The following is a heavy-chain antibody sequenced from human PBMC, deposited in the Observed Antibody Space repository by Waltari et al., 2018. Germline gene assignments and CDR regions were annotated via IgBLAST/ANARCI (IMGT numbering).Heavy chain of an antibody. J-gene: IGHJ4*02. CDR3: AREMGVGARTGY. Sequence: EVQLVESGGGLVKPGGSLRLSCAASGFTFSSYSMTLVRQAPGKGLEWVSSISSSSSYIYYADSVKGRFTISRENAKNSLYLQMNRLRAEDTAVYYCAREMGVGARTGYWGQGTLVTVSS. CDR2: ISSSSSYI. D-gene: IGHD1-26*01. CDR1: GFTFSSYS. V-gene: IGHV3-21*01.